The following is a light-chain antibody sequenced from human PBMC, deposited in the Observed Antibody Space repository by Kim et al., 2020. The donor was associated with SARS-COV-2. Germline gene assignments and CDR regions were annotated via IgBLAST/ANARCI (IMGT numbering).Light chain of an antibody. CDR3: QAWDSSTAV. Sequence: LPPGKTACITGSVVKLGVTYAFWYQHKPGQSPVLFIYQDSKRPSGIPERFSGSNSGNTATLTISGTQAMDEADYYCQAWDSSTAVFGGGTQLTVL. CDR1: KLGVTY. V-gene: IGLV3-1*01. CDR2: QDS. J-gene: IGLJ2*01.